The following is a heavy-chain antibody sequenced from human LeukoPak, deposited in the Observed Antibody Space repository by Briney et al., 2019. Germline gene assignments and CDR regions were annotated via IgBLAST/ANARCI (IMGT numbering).Heavy chain of an antibody. Sequence: GESLKISCKVSGYSFTSYWIGWVRQMPGKGLEWMGIIYPGDSDTRYSPSFQGQVTPSADKSINTAYLQWSSLKASDTAMYYCARQSKNFWTDYYTAIDYWGQGTLVTVSS. V-gene: IGHV5-51*01. CDR1: GYSFTSYW. J-gene: IGHJ4*02. CDR3: ARQSKNFWTDYYTAIDY. CDR2: IYPGDSDT. D-gene: IGHD3/OR15-3a*01.